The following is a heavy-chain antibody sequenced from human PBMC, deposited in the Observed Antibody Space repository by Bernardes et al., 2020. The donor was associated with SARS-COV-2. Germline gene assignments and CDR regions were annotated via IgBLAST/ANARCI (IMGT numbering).Heavy chain of an antibody. CDR2: IHHSGRS. CDR1: GGSMNSNNW. CDR3: ASPDSKNFDP. V-gene: IGHV4-4*02. J-gene: IGHJ5*02. D-gene: IGHD2-21*01. Sequence: SEPLPLMCAVSGGSMNSNNWWSCVRQPPGKGLEWIGEIHHSGRSHYNPSLKSRVTMSIDESKSQFSLNLNSVTAADTAVYYCASPDSKNFDPWGQGTLVTVSS.